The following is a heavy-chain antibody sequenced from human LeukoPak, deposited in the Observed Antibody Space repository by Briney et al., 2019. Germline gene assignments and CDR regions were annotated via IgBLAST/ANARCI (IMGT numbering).Heavy chain of an antibody. V-gene: IGHV6-1*01. CDR3: GRAEHDWGSDY. CDR2: IYYRSKWYS. J-gene: IGHJ4*02. D-gene: IGHD3-9*01. CDR1: GDSVSGNRAT. Sequence: SQTLSLTCAISGDSVSGNRATWNWLRQSPSRGLEWLGRIYYRSKWYSDYAVSVKGRITINPDTSKNQFSLLLNSVAPEDTAVYFCGRAEHDWGSDYWGQGTLVTVSS.